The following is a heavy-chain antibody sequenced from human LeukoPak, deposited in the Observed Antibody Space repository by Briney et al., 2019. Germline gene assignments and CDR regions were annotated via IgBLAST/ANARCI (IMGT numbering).Heavy chain of an antibody. D-gene: IGHD2-21*01. CDR1: GFTFSSYA. J-gene: IGHJ4*02. Sequence: GGSLRLSCAASGFTFSSYAMGWVRQAPGKGLEWVSAISGSGGSTYYADSVKGRFTISRDSSKNTLYLQMNRLRAEDAAVYYCAKAPVTTCSGAYCYPFDYWGQGTLVTVSS. CDR2: ISGSGGST. V-gene: IGHV3-23*01. CDR3: AKAPVTTCSGAYCYPFDY.